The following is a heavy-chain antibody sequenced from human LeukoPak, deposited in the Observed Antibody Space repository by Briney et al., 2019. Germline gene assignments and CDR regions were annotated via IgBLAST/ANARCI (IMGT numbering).Heavy chain of an antibody. J-gene: IGHJ3*02. CDR1: GFTFSGYA. D-gene: IGHD3-9*01. CDR3: ATGGASIFLDAFDI. Sequence: GRSLRLSCAASGFTFSGYAMHWVRQAPGKGLEWVAVISYDGSNEYYADSVKGRFTISRDNSKNTLYLQMNSLSVEDTAVYYCATGGASIFLDAFDIWGQGTMVTVSS. V-gene: IGHV3-30-3*01. CDR2: ISYDGSNE.